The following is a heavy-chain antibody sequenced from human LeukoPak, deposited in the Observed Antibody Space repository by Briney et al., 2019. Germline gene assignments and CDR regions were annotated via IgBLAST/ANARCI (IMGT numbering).Heavy chain of an antibody. CDR2: ISYDGSNK. CDR1: GFTFSSYG. CDR3: ARVLRAIVVVVAATGWFDP. J-gene: IGHJ5*02. V-gene: IGHV3-30*03. D-gene: IGHD2-15*01. Sequence: PGGSLRLSCAASGFTFSSYGMHWVRQAPGKGLEWVAVISYDGSNKDYADSVKGRFTISRDNSKNTLYLQMNSLRAEDTAVYYCARVLRAIVVVVAATGWFDPWGQGTLVTVSS.